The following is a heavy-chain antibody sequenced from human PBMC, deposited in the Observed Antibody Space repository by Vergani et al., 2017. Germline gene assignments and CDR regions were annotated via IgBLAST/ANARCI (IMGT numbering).Heavy chain of an antibody. D-gene: IGHD2-2*01. V-gene: IGHV3-23*04. CDR2: ISGSGGST. CDR3: TTDVVVVPGGVY. CDR1: GFTFSSYA. J-gene: IGHJ4*02. Sequence: EVQLVESGGGLVKPGGSLRLSCAASGFTFSSYAMSWVRQAPGKGLEWVSAISGSGGSTYYADSVKGRFTISRDNSKNTLYLQMNSLKTEDTAVYYCTTDVVVVPGGVYWGQGTLVTVSS.